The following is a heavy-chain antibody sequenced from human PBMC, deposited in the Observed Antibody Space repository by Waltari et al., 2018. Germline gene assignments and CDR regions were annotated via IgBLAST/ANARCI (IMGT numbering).Heavy chain of an antibody. Sequence: EVHLVQSGAEVKKPGESLKISCKGSGYTLTGYWIGWVRQMPGNGLEWMGVISPGYCIVRYGPSCPEQVTNSADKSISTAYLQWSSLKASDTAIYYCARSKGDYEDFFVYWGQGTLVTVSS. V-gene: IGHV5-51*03. CDR1: GYTLTGYW. CDR3: ARSKGDYEDFFVY. D-gene: IGHD4-17*01. CDR2: ISPGYCIV. J-gene: IGHJ4*02.